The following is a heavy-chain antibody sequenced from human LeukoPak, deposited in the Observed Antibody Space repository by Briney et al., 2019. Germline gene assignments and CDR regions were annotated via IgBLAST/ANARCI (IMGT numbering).Heavy chain of an antibody. CDR2: IYYSGST. CDR3: ARRYDIVGAIDAFDI. D-gene: IGHD1-26*01. Sequence: SETLSLTCTVSGGSISSSSYYWGWIRQPPGKGLEWIVSIYYSGSTYYNPSLKSRVTISVDTSKNQFSLKLSSVTAADTAVYYCARRYDIVGAIDAFDIWGQGTMVTVSS. V-gene: IGHV4-39*01. CDR1: GGSISSSSYY. J-gene: IGHJ3*02.